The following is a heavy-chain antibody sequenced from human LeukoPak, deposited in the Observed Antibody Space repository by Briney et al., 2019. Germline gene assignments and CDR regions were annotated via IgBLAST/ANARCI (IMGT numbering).Heavy chain of an antibody. V-gene: IGHV3-33*06. CDR3: AKDRGSIAVAEIDY. D-gene: IGHD6-19*01. Sequence: GGSLRLSCAASGFTFSSYGMHWVRQAPGKGLEWVAVIWYDGSNKYYADSVKGRFTTSRDNSKNTLYLQMNSLRAEDTAVYYCAKDRGSIAVAEIDYWGQGTLVTVSS. CDR1: GFTFSSYG. CDR2: IWYDGSNK. J-gene: IGHJ4*02.